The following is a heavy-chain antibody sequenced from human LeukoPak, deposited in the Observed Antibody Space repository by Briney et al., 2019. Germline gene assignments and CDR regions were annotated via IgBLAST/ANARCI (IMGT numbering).Heavy chain of an antibody. CDR1: GFTFGSYS. CDR2: ISPSSSAI. CDR3: APTRVVVPI. V-gene: IGHV3-48*02. D-gene: IGHD3-22*01. Sequence: PGGSLSLTCAASGFTFGSYSMNWVRQAPGKGLEWVSCISPSSSAIYYADSVKGRFTISRDNAKNSLYLQMNSLRDEDTAVYYCAPTRVVVPIWGQGTLVTVSS. J-gene: IGHJ4*02.